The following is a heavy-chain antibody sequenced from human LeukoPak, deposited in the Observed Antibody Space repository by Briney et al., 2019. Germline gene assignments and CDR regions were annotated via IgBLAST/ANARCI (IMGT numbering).Heavy chain of an antibody. CDR2: ISSSSSYI. J-gene: IGHJ4*02. CDR1: GFTFSSYS. Sequence: PGGSLRLSCAASGFTFSSYSMNWVRQAPGKGLEWVSSISSSSSYIYYADSVKGRFTISRDNSKNTLYLQMNSLRAEDTAVYYCAKDLPHCTSTSCPDYWGQGTLVTVSS. V-gene: IGHV3-21*04. CDR3: AKDLPHCTSTSCPDY. D-gene: IGHD2-2*01.